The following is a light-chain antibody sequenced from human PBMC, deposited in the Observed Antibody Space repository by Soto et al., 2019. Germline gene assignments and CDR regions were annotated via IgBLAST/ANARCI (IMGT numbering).Light chain of an antibody. CDR3: QQYGNSPQT. Sequence: EIVLTQSPGTLSLSPGERATLSCRASQSVASNYVCWYQQRHGQAPRLLIYGASLRATGIPDRFSCSGSGTDFTLTISRLEAEDFAVYYCQQYGNSPQTFGQGTKVEIK. J-gene: IGKJ1*01. CDR1: QSVASNY. V-gene: IGKV3-20*01. CDR2: GAS.